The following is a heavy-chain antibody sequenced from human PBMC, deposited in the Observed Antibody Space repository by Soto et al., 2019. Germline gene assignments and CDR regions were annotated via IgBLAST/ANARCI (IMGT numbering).Heavy chain of an antibody. J-gene: IGHJ3*02. Sequence: EASVKVSCKASGGTFSSYAISWVRQAPGQGLEWMGGIIPIFGTANYAQKFQGRVTITADESTSTAYMELSSLRSEDTAVYYCARDGIGYCSGGSCRDAFDIWGQGTMVTVSS. V-gene: IGHV1-69*13. CDR3: ARDGIGYCSGGSCRDAFDI. D-gene: IGHD2-15*01. CDR1: GGTFSSYA. CDR2: IIPIFGTA.